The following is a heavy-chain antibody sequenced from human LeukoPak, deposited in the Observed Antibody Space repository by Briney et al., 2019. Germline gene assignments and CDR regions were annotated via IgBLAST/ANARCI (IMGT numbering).Heavy chain of an antibody. CDR2: IKQDGSEK. CDR1: GFTFSSYW. J-gene: IGHJ5*02. Sequence: GGSLRLSCAASGFTFSSYWMSWVRQAPGKGLEWVANIKQDGSEKYHVDSVKGRFTISRDNAKNSLYLQMNSLRAEDTAVYYCARDLGYCSSTSCQPWFDPWGQGTLVTVSS. D-gene: IGHD2-2*03. V-gene: IGHV3-7*01. CDR3: ARDLGYCSSTSCQPWFDP.